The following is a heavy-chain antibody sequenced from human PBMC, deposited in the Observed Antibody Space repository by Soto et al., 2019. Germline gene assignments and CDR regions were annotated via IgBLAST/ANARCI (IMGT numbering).Heavy chain of an antibody. CDR3: VRDGTKTLRDWFDP. J-gene: IGHJ5*02. CDR2: IYATGTT. CDR1: GASSSGYY. V-gene: IGHV4-4*07. Sequence: SETLSLTCTVSGASSSGYYWSWIRKSAGKGLEWIGRIYATGTTDYNPSLKSRVMMSVDTSKKQFSLKLRSVTAADTAVYYCVRDGTKTLRDWFDPWGQGISVTV. D-gene: IGHD1-1*01.